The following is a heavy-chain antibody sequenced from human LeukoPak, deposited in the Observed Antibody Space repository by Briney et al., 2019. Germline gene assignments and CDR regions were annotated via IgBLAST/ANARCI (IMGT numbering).Heavy chain of an antibody. J-gene: IGHJ4*02. CDR3: ARENNYSDGRAYYFDY. CDR1: GYTFTRSD. V-gene: IGHV1-8*01. CDR2: MNPNSGNT. Sequence: ASVKVSCKASGYTFTRSDINWVRQATGQGLEWMGWMNPNSGNTGYSRKFQGRVTMTRDTSIGTAYMELSGLKSEDTAVYYCARENNYSDGRAYYFDYWGQGTLVTVSS. D-gene: IGHD4-17*01.